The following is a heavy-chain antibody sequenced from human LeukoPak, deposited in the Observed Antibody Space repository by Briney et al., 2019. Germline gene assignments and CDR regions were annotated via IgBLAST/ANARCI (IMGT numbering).Heavy chain of an antibody. CDR2: INHSGST. CDR3: ARQTGDTDPGYYFDY. CDR1: GGSFSGYY. Sequence: SETLSLTCAVYGGSFSGYYWSWIRQPPGKGLEWIGEINHSGSTNYNPSLKSRVTISVDTSKNQFSLNLSSVTAADTAVYYCARQTGDTDPGYYFDYWGQGILVTVSS. V-gene: IGHV4-34*01. D-gene: IGHD7-27*01. J-gene: IGHJ4*02.